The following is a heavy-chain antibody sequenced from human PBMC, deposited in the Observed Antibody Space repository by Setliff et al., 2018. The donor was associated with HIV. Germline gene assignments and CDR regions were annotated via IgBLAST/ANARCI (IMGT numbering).Heavy chain of an antibody. CDR1: GFTFSNYT. V-gene: IGHV3-48*01. D-gene: IGHD1-26*01. CDR3: ASGHLKVGDAFHI. Sequence: LRLSCAASGFTFSNYTMNWVRQAPGKGLEWISYISATGTSVYYADSVKGRFTISRDNARNSLHLEMNSLRAEDTAVYYCASGHLKVGDAFHIWGQGTMVTVSS. CDR2: ISATGTSV. J-gene: IGHJ3*02.